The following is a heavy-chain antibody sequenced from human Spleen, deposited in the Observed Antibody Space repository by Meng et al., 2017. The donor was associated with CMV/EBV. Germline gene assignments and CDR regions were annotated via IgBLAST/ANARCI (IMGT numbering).Heavy chain of an antibody. D-gene: IGHD3-10*01. J-gene: IGHJ6*02. CDR3: ARAPYYYYYGLDV. Sequence: SETLSLTCAVYGGSFSGYYWSWIRQPPGKGLEWIGEINHSGSTNYNPSLKSRVTISVDTSKNQFSLKLSSVTAADTAVYYCARAPYYYYYGLDVWGQGTTVTVSS. CDR2: INHSGST. CDR1: GGSFSGYY. V-gene: IGHV4-34*01.